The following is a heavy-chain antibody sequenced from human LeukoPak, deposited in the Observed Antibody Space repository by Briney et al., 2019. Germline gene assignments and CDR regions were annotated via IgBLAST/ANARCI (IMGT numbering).Heavy chain of an antibody. CDR1: GFTFSSYA. Sequence: AGGSLRLSCAASGFTFSSYAMHWVRQAPDKGLEYVAVIPNDGTYKYYGASVKGRFTISRDNSKNTLYLQMDSLRSEDTAVYSCTRKSGGSQKKMDDWFDPWGQGTLVIISS. V-gene: IGHV3-30*04. J-gene: IGHJ5*02. CDR3: TRKSGGSQKKMDDWFDP. CDR2: IPNDGTYK. D-gene: IGHD3-10*01.